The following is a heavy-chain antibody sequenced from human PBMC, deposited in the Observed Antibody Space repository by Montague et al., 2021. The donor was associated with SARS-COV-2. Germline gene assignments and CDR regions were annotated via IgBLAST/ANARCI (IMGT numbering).Heavy chain of an antibody. V-gene: IGHV5-51*01. CDR3: ASGRVGATQHCLDY. J-gene: IGHJ4*02. CDR2: IYPGAPST. D-gene: IGHD1-26*01. Sequence: QSGAEVKKPGESLKISCKSSGYSFTTSWIGWVRQMPGKGLEWMGIIYPGAPSTRYSPSFQGQVTISVDKSTKTAYMQWSSLKASDTAMYYCASGRVGATQHCLDYWGQGTMVTVSS. CDR1: GYSFTTSW.